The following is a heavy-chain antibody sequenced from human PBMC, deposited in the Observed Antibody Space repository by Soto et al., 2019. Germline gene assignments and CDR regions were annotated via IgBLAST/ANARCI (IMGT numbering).Heavy chain of an antibody. V-gene: IGHV3-23*01. CDR3: AKDRLAGNFDY. J-gene: IGHJ4*02. CDR2: ISATGGST. Sequence: GGSLRLSFAASGFTFNNYAMDWVRQAPGKGLEWVATISATGGSTYYADSVKGRFTISRDNSKNTLYLQMNGLRVEDTAVYYCAKDRLAGNFDYWGQGTQVTV. CDR1: GFTFNNYA.